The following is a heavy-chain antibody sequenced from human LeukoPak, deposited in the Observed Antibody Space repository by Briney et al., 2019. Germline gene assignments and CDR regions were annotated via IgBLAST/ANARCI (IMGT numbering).Heavy chain of an antibody. CDR3: ARRPLAAATRFDP. J-gene: IGHJ5*02. CDR1: GSSISSSSYY. D-gene: IGHD6-13*01. CDR2: IYYSGST. Sequence: SETLSLTCTVSGSSISSSSYYWGWIRQPPGKGLEWIGSIYYSGSTYYNPSLRSRVTISVDTSKNQFSLRLSSVTAADTAVYYCARRPLAAATRFDPWGQGTLVTVSS. V-gene: IGHV4-39*01.